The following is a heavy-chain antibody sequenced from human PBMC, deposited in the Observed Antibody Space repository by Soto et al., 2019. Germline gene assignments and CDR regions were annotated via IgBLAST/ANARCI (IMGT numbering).Heavy chain of an antibody. CDR3: ATDSNYDVSNSF. Sequence: SVKVSCKASGNTLNNYAINWVRQAPGQGLEWMGGILPVTPQPDYAQKFQGRVSITADHSTSTVYMELSRLKSDDTAVYFCATDSNYDVSNSFWGQGTLVTVSS. CDR2: ILPVTPQP. J-gene: IGHJ4*02. V-gene: IGHV1-69*10. CDR1: GNTLNNYA. D-gene: IGHD3-3*01.